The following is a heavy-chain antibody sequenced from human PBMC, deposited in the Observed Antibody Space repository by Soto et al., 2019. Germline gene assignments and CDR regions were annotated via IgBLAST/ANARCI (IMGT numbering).Heavy chain of an antibody. D-gene: IGHD4-4*01. CDR3: ARAGGYSNYDY. CDR1: GGSISSSSYY. J-gene: IGHJ4*02. Sequence: SETLSLTCTVSGGSISSSSYYWGWIRQPPGKRLEWIGNIYYSGSTYYKPSLKSRVTISVVTSKNQFSLKLSSVTAADTAVYYCARAGGYSNYDYWGQGTLVTVSS. V-gene: IGHV4-39*07. CDR2: IYYSGST.